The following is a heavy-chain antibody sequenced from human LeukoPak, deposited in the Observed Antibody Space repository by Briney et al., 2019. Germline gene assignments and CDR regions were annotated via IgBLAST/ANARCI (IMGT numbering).Heavy chain of an antibody. J-gene: IGHJ5*02. CDR3: ARDLAYSSGWYTPPGYNWFDP. CDR2: ISAYNGNT. V-gene: IGHV1-18*01. Sequence: GASVKVSCKASGYTFTSYGISWVRQAPGQGLEWMGWISAYNGNTNYAQKLQGRVTMTTDTSTSTAYMELRSLRSDDTAVYYCARDLAYSSGWYTPPGYNWFDPWGQGTLVTVSS. D-gene: IGHD6-19*01. CDR1: GYTFTSYG.